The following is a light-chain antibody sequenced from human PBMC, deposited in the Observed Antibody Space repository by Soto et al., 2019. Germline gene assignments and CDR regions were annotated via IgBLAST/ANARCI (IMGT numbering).Light chain of an antibody. CDR1: SSDVGSHNL. V-gene: IGLV2-23*02. CDR2: EVS. Sequence: QSVLTQPASVSGSPGQSITISCTGTSSDVGSHNLVSWYQQHPGQAPKLMIYEVSKRPLGVSARFSASKSGNTASLTISGLLAEDEADYYRCSYGGPRAVFGGGTHLTVL. J-gene: IGLJ7*01. CDR3: CSYGGPRAV.